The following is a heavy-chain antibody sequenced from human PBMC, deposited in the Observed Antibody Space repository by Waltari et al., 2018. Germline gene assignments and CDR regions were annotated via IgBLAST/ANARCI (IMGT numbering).Heavy chain of an antibody. CDR3: ARSGYSSGWYDY. D-gene: IGHD6-19*01. CDR1: GGSISSGSYY. J-gene: IGHJ4*02. Sequence: QVQLQESGPGLVKPSQTLSLTCTVSGGSISSGSYYWSWIRQPAGKGLEWIGYIYTSGSTNDNPSLKSRGTISVETSKNQFSRKLSSVTAADTAVYYWARSGYSSGWYDYWGQGTLVTVSS. V-gene: IGHV4-61*09. CDR2: IYTSGST.